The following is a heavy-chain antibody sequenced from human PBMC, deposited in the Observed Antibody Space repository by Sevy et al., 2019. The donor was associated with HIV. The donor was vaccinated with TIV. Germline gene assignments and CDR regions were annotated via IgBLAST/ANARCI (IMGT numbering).Heavy chain of an antibody. CDR3: AGRSNIVVVVAADYYGMDV. D-gene: IGHD2-15*01. V-gene: IGHV3-48*02. Sequence: GSLRLSCAASGFTFSSYSMNWVRQAPGKGLEWVSYISSSSSTIYYADSVKGRFTISRDNAKNSLYLQMNSLRDEDTAVYYCAGRSNIVVVVAADYYGMDVWGQGTTVTVSS. CDR2: ISSSSSTI. CDR1: GFTFSSYS. J-gene: IGHJ6*02.